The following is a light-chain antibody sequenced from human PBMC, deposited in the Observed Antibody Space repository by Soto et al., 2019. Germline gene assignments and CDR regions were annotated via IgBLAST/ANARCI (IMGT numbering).Light chain of an antibody. V-gene: IGKV1-5*01. CDR1: QSINTW. J-gene: IGKJ1*01. CDR2: DAS. CDR3: QQYQTYSRT. Sequence: DIPMTQSPSTVSASVGDRITITCRASQSINTWLAWYRQRPGEAPQLLIYDASTLAMGVPSRFSGSGSGTDFTLSISRLQPDDFATFYCQQYQTYSRTFGRGTKVEVK.